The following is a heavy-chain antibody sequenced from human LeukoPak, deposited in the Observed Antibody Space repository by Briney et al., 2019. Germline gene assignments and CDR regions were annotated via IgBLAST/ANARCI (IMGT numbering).Heavy chain of an antibody. Sequence: GASVKVSCKASGYTFTSYGISWVRQAPGQGLEWMGWISAYNGNTNYAQKLQGRVTMTTDTSTSTAYMELRSLRSDDTAVYYCARPDYDLSSEWWYFDLWGRGTLVTVSS. J-gene: IGHJ2*01. V-gene: IGHV1-18*01. CDR3: ARPDYDLSSEWWYFDL. D-gene: IGHD3-3*01. CDR1: GYTFTSYG. CDR2: ISAYNGNT.